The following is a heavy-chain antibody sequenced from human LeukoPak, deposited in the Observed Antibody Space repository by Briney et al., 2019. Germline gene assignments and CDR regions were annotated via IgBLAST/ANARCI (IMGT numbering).Heavy chain of an antibody. D-gene: IGHD3-9*01. CDR2: IHYSGST. V-gene: IGHV4-59*02. CDR3: ARLIRYFDWLPLDAFDI. CDR1: GDSVSSYY. Sequence: SETLSLTCNVSGDSVSSYYWNWIRQPPGKGLEWIAYIHYSGSTNYNPSLRSRVTISVDTSKNQFSLKLSSVTAADTAVYYCARLIRYFDWLPLDAFDIWGQGTMVTVSS. J-gene: IGHJ3*02.